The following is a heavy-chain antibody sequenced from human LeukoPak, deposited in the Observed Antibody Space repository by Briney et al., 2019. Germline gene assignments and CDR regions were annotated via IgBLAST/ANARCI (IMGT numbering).Heavy chain of an antibody. CDR3: AKDDAWLRFGE. CDR1: GFTFSSYW. J-gene: IGHJ4*02. D-gene: IGHD3-10*01. CDR2: ISPSGDIT. V-gene: IGHV3-23*01. Sequence: GGSLRLSCAASGFTFSSYWMSWVRQAPGKGLEWVSGISPSGDITYYADSVKGRFTISRDNSKNTLYLEVISLTAEDTAVYYCAKDDAWLRFGEWSQGTLITVSS.